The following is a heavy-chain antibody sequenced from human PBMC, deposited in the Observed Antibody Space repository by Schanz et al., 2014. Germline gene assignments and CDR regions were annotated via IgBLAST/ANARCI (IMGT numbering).Heavy chain of an antibody. CDR3: VKGGTNTLDS. CDR2: ISYDGRHK. Sequence: QVQLVESGGGVVQPGRSLRLSCAASGFTFSGYGMHWVRQAPGKGLEWVAIISYDGRHKNSADSVKGRFTISRDNSKNTLYLQMNSLRGDDTAIYYCVKGGTNTLDSWGQGTLVTVSS. V-gene: IGHV3-30*18. CDR1: GFTFSGYG. J-gene: IGHJ4*02.